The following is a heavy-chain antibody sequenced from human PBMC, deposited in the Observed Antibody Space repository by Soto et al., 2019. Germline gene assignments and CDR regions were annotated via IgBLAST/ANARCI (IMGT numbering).Heavy chain of an antibody. CDR3: AGVPFYDILTGDYYYGMDV. CDR1: GFTFSSYA. Sequence: QVQLVESGGGVVQPGRSLRLSCAASGFTFSSYAMHWVRQAPGKGLEWVAVISYDGSNKYYADSVKGRFTISRDNSKNTLYLQMNSLRAEDTAVYYCAGVPFYDILTGDYYYGMDVRGQGTTVTVSS. J-gene: IGHJ6*02. V-gene: IGHV3-30-3*01. CDR2: ISYDGSNK. D-gene: IGHD3-9*01.